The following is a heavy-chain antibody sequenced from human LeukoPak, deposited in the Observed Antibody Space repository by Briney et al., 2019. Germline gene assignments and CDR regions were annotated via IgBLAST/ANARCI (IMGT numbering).Heavy chain of an antibody. J-gene: IGHJ6*02. CDR3: AREVQLWLTPSARRPGDHYGMDV. Sequence: PSETLSLTCTVSGGSISSGDYYWSWIRQPPGKGLEWIGYIYYSGSTYYNPSLKSRVTISVDTSKNQFSLKLSSVTAADTAVYYCAREVQLWLTPSARRPGDHYGMDVWGQGTTVTVSS. V-gene: IGHV4-30-4*01. CDR1: GGSISSGDYY. CDR2: IYYSGST. D-gene: IGHD5-18*01.